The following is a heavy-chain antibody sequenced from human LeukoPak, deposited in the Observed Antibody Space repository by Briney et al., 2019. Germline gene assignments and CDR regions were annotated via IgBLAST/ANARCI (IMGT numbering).Heavy chain of an antibody. CDR2: ISGSGGST. J-gene: IGHJ4*02. D-gene: IGHD1-26*01. Sequence: GRSLRLSCAASGFTFDDYAMHWVRQAPGKGLEWVSAISGSGGSTYYADSVKGRFTISRDNSKNTLYLQMNSLRAEDAAVYYCAKASGPSGSSETDYWGQGTLVTVSS. V-gene: IGHV3-23*01. CDR3: AKASGPSGSSETDY. CDR1: GFTFDDYA.